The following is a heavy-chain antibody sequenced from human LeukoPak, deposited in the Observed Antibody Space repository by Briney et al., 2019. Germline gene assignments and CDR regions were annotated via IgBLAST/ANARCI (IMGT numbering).Heavy chain of an antibody. CDR2: LSSSSRYI. CDR3: ARGAYPYDFWSGYREYYYMDV. D-gene: IGHD3-3*01. J-gene: IGHJ6*03. CDR1: GFTFSSYS. V-gene: IGHV3-21*01. Sequence: PGGSLRLSCAASGFTFSSYSMNWVRPAPGEGLEWVSSLSSSSRYIYYADSVKGRFTISRDNAKNSLYLQMNSLRTEDTAVYYCARGAYPYDFWSGYREYYYMDVWGKGTTVTVSS.